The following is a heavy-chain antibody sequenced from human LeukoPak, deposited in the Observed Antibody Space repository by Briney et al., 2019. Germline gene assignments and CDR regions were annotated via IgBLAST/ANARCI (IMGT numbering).Heavy chain of an antibody. CDR3: ARGSGGEWGFDY. V-gene: IGHV3-7*01. Sequence: PGGSLRLSCAASGFTFSIYWMSWVRQAPGKGLEWVANIKEDGSEKYYVDSAKGRFTISRANAKNSLYLQMNSLRAEDTAVYYCARGSGGEWGFDYWGQGTLVTVSS. CDR1: GFTFSIYW. CDR2: IKEDGSEK. J-gene: IGHJ4*02. D-gene: IGHD3-10*01.